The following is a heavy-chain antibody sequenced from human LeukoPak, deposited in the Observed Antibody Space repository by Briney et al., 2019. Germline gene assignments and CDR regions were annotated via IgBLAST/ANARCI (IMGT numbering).Heavy chain of an antibody. CDR3: ARSPVRVVPVDY. D-gene: IGHD3-10*01. CDR2: MYSGGST. Sequence: GGSLRLSCAASGFTVSTSYMSWVRQAPGKGLEWVSVMYSGGSTYYADSVKGRFTISSDNSKNTLYLQMNSQRVEDTALYYCARSPVRVVPVDYWGQGTLVTVSS. CDR1: GFTVSTSY. V-gene: IGHV3-53*01. J-gene: IGHJ4*02.